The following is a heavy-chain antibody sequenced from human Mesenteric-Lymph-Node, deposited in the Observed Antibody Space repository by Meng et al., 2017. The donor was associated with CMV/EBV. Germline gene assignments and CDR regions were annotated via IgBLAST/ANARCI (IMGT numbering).Heavy chain of an antibody. D-gene: IGHD1-26*01. J-gene: IGHJ4*02. CDR2: ISSSSSTI. CDR3: TTQSEGGSPIRDTFDY. CDR1: GFTFSSYS. V-gene: IGHV3-48*04. Sequence: GESLKISCAASGFTFSSYSMNWVRQAPGKGLEWVSYISSSSSTIYYADSVKGRFTISRDNAKNSLYLQMNSLRAEDTAVYYCTTQSEGGSPIRDTFDYWGQGTLVTVSS.